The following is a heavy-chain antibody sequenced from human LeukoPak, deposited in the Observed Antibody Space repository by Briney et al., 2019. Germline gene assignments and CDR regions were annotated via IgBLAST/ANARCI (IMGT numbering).Heavy chain of an antibody. CDR2: MCGTAGCT. Sequence: PGGSLRLSCAASGFTFSNYAMSWVRQAPGKGLEWVASMCGTAGCTFYPDSVKGRFTISRDNSKNVLYLRMNSLTAEDTAIYYCAKDRPNFHENSGHYYRRDGDSWGQGTLVTVS. CDR1: GFTFSNYA. V-gene: IGHV3-23*01. D-gene: IGHD3-22*01. CDR3: AKDRPNFHENSGHYYRRDGDS. J-gene: IGHJ5*01.